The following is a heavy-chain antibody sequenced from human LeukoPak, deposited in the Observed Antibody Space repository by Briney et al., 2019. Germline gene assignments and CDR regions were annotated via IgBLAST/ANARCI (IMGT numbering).Heavy chain of an antibody. CDR3: ARGSYDSTWN. CDR1: GDSVSSNSAA. Sequence: SQTLSLTSAISGDSVSSNSAAWSWIRQSPSRGLEWLGRTYYRSKWYNDYAASVKSRITINADTSKNQFSLQLNSVTPEDTAVYYCARGSYDSTWNWGQGTLVTVSS. J-gene: IGHJ4*02. CDR2: TYYRSKWYN. V-gene: IGHV6-1*01. D-gene: IGHD6-13*01.